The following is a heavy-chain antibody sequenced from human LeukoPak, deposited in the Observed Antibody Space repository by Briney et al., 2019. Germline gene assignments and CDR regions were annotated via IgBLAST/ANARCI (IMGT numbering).Heavy chain of an antibody. V-gene: IGHV3-21*01. J-gene: IGHJ5*02. Sequence: GGSLRLSCAASGFTFSSYSMNWVRQAPGKGLEWVSSISSSSSYIYYAGSVKGRFTISRDNAKNSLYLQMNSLRAEDTAVYYCARGDSSGYYSWRDNWFDPWGQGTLVTVSS. CDR3: ARGDSSGYYSWRDNWFDP. CDR1: GFTFSSYS. CDR2: ISSSSSYI. D-gene: IGHD3-22*01.